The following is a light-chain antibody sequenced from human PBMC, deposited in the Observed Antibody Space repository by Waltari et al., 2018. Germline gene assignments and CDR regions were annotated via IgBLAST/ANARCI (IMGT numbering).Light chain of an antibody. CDR3: QQYGSSPMYT. Sequence: EIVLTQSPGTLSLFQGETDTLSCSASQSVSSSDLALYQKKPGQAPRLLIYGSSSRATGIPDRFSGSGSGTDFTLTISRLEPEDFAVYYCQQYGSSPMYTFGQGTKLEIK. CDR2: GSS. CDR1: QSVSSSD. V-gene: IGKV3-20*01. J-gene: IGKJ2*01.